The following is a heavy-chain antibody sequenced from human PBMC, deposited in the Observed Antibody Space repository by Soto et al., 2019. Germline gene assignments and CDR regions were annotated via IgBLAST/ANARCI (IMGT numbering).Heavy chain of an antibody. Sequence: QLQLQESDSGLVRPAQTLSLTCAVSGASVSSGSYSWSWIRQPPGKGLEWIGFYFQGGDAYYNPPLESRVTISVDRSKNQFSLKLRSVTAADTAVYYCARLDYQSSGSYAFDIWGQGTTVTVSS. CDR3: ARLDYQSSGSYAFDI. CDR2: YFQGGDA. J-gene: IGHJ3*02. D-gene: IGHD3-22*01. V-gene: IGHV4-30-2*01. CDR1: GASVSSGSYS.